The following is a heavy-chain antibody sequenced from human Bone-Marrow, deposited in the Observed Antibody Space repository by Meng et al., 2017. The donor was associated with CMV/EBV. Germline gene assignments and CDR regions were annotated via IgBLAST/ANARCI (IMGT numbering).Heavy chain of an antibody. CDR2: ITGSGGTT. CDR3: AKRIAVADSTYYFDY. Sequence: SGLTFSISAMPWVRQAPGKGLEWVSAITGSGGTTYYTDSVKGRFTISRDNSKNTLYLQMNSLRAEDTAVYYCAKRIAVADSTYYFDYWGQGTLVTVSS. D-gene: IGHD6-19*01. CDR1: GLTFSISA. J-gene: IGHJ4*02. V-gene: IGHV3-23*01.